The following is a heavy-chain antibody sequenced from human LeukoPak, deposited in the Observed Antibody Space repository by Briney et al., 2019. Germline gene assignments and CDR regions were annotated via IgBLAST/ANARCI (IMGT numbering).Heavy chain of an antibody. V-gene: IGHV3-53*01. D-gene: IGHD6-19*01. CDR2: DYRGEST. Sequence: GGSLRLSCAASGVSVSNSYMGWVRQAPGKGLEWISVDYRGESTYYADSVKGRFTISRDNFKNTLYLQMNNMRAEDTAVYYCARVGASVAGPFDYWGQGTLVTVSS. CDR1: GVSVSNSY. CDR3: ARVGASVAGPFDY. J-gene: IGHJ4*02.